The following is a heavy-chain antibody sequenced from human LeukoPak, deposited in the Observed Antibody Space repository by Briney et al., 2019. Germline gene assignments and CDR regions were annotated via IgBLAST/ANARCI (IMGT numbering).Heavy chain of an antibody. Sequence: PSGALSLTCAVYGGSFSGYYWSWIRQPPGKGLEWIGEINHSGSTNYNPSLKSRVTISVDTSKNQFSLKLSSVTAADTAVFYCARVASGYDVFDIWGQGTMVTVSS. CDR3: ARVASGYDVFDI. D-gene: IGHD3-3*01. J-gene: IGHJ3*02. CDR1: GGSFSGYY. CDR2: INHSGST. V-gene: IGHV4-34*01.